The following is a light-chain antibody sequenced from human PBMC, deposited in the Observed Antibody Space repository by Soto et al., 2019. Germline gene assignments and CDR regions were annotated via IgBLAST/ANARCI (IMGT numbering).Light chain of an antibody. CDR3: QQSYSTPWT. J-gene: IGKJ1*01. CDR1: QSISSY. Sequence: DIQMTQSPSSLSASVGDRVTITCRASQSISSYLNWYQQKPGKAPKLLIYAASSLQSGVPSRFSGSGSGTDFTLTICSLQPEDFATYYCQQSYSTPWTSGQGTKVDIK. V-gene: IGKV1-39*01. CDR2: AAS.